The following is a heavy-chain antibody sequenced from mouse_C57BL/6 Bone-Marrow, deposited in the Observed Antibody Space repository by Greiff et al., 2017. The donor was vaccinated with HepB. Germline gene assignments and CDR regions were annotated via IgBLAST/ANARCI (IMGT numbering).Heavy chain of an antibody. CDR3: ARRILDGYWYFDV. V-gene: IGHV1-42*01. J-gene: IGHJ1*03. Sequence: VQLQQSGPELVKPGASVKISCKASGYSFTGYYMNWVKQSPEKSLEWIGEINPSTGGTTYNQKFKAKATLTVDKSSSTAYMQLKSLTSEDSAVYYCARRILDGYWYFDVWGTGTTVTVSS. CDR1: GYSFTGYY. D-gene: IGHD2-3*01. CDR2: INPSTGGT.